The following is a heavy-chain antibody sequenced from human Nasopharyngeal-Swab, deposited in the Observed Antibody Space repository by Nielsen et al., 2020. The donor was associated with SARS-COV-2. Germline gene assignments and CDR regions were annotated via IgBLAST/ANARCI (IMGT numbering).Heavy chain of an antibody. CDR3: ARGGGSSGYRVVDY. J-gene: IGHJ4*02. D-gene: IGHD2-15*01. V-gene: IGHV4-59*01. CDR2: IYYSGST. Sequence: RQAPGKGLEWIGYIYYSGSTNYNPSLKSRVTISVDTSNNQFSLKLSSVTAADTAVYYCARGGGSSGYRVVDYWGQGTLVTVSS.